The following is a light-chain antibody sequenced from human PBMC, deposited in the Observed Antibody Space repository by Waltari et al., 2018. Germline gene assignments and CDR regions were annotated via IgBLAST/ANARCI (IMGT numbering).Light chain of an antibody. J-gene: IGKJ1*01. Sequence: DIVMTQSPATLSVSPGERATLSCRANQSIGSNLAWHQHQPGQAPRFLIYGASTRATVIPVRFSGSGAGTEFPLTISSLQSADFAVYFCQQYNNWPETFGQGTKVEIK. V-gene: IGKV3-15*01. CDR2: GAS. CDR3: QQYNNWPET. CDR1: QSIGSN.